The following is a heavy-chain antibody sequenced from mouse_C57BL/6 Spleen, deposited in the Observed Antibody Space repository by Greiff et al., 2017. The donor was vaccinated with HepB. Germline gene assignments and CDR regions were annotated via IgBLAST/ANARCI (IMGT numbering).Heavy chain of an antibody. Sequence: VQLQQSGGDLVKPGGSLKLSCAASGFTFSSYGMSWVRQTPDKRLEWVATISSGGSYTYYPDSVKGRFTISRDNAKNTLYLQMSSLKSEDTAMYYCARRGTTAYYFDYWGQGTTLTVSS. V-gene: IGHV5-6*01. D-gene: IGHD1-2*01. CDR2: ISSGGSYT. J-gene: IGHJ2*01. CDR3: ARRGTTAYYFDY. CDR1: GFTFSSYG.